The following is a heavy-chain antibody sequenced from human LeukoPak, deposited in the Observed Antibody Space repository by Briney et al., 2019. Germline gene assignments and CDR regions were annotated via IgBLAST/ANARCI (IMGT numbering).Heavy chain of an antibody. V-gene: IGHV3-53*01. D-gene: IGHD3-22*01. CDR3: ARQRYYYDSSGLTSNFDY. CDR1: GFTVSSNY. CDR2: IYSGGST. Sequence: GRSLRLSCAASGFTVSSNYMSWVRQAPGKGLEWGSVIYSGGSTYYADSVKGRFTISRDNSKNTLYLQMNSLRAEDTAVYYCARQRYYYDSSGLTSNFDYWGQGTLVTVSS. J-gene: IGHJ4*02.